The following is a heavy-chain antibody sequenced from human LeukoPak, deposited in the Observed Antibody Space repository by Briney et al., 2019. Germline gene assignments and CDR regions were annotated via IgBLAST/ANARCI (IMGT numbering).Heavy chain of an antibody. CDR1: GFSFSSYS. CDR2: ISPSSSTI. CDR3: ARSMIRGAHFDY. D-gene: IGHD3-10*01. Sequence: GGSLRLSCAASGFSFSSYSMNWVRRAPGKGLEWVSYISPSSSTIYYADSVKGRFTISRDNAKNSLYLQMNNLRDEDTALYYCARSMIRGAHFDYWGQGTLVTDSP. J-gene: IGHJ4*02. V-gene: IGHV3-48*02.